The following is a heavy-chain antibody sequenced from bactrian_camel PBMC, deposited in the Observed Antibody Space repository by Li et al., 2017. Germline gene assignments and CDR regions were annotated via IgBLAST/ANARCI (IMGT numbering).Heavy chain of an antibody. CDR1: GFTFSSYG. Sequence: SCEASGFTFSSYGMSWVRQSSGKGLEWVAGINSDGGSTHYSDSVKGRLTISRDNDKNTLYLRLNVLKTEDTAMYYFFCSSRRRH. CDR2: INSDGGST. V-gene: IGHV3S40*01. J-gene: IGHJ7*01.